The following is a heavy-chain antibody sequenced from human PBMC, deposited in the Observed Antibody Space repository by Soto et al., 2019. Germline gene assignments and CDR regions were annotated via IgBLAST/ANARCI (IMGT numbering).Heavy chain of an antibody. D-gene: IGHD3-10*01. CDR1: GGSISRYY. V-gene: IGHV4-59*08. CDR3: ASMGYHYGSGSYPLDY. CDR2: IYNSGST. J-gene: IGHJ4*02. Sequence: SETLSLTCTVSGGSISRYYWTWILQPPWKGLEWIGFIYNSGSTHYNPSLRSRVTISVDTSKNQFSLKLRSVTAADTAVYYCASMGYHYGSGSYPLDYWGQGTLVTVSS.